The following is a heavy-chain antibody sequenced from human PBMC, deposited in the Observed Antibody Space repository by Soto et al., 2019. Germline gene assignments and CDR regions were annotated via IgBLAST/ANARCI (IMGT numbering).Heavy chain of an antibody. D-gene: IGHD5-12*01. CDR3: AKIRGYDLGSTTFQH. V-gene: IGHV3-23*01. J-gene: IGHJ1*01. Sequence: EVQLLESGGGLVQPGGSLRLSCAASGFTFSSSAMSWVRQAPGEGLDWVSAISGNGDTTYYADSVKGRFTVSRDISKNTLYLQMNSLRAEDTAVYYCAKIRGYDLGSTTFQHWGQGTLVTVSS. CDR1: GFTFSSSA. CDR2: ISGNGDTT.